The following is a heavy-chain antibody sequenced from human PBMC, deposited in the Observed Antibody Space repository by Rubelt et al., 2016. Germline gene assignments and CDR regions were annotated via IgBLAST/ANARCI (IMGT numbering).Heavy chain of an antibody. V-gene: IGHV3-23*01. CDR2: ISATGGDT. J-gene: IGHJ4*02. D-gene: IGHD4-23*01. Sequence: EVQLLESGGGLVQPGGSLRLSCSASGFTFSSYAMSWVRQAPGQGLEWVSAISATGGDTYYADSVKGRFTFSRDNSKNTLYLRMNSLRAGDTAVYYCAKGEGYGGYSDYFDYWGQGTLVTVSS. CDR1: GFTFSSYA. CDR3: AKGEGYGGYSDYFDY.